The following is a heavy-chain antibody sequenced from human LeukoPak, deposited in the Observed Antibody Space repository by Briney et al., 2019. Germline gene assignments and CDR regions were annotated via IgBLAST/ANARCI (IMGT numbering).Heavy chain of an antibody. V-gene: IGHV1-2*02. J-gene: IGHJ4*02. Sequence: ASVKVSCKASGYTFTGYYMHWVRQAPGQGLEWMGWINPNSGGTNYAQKFQGRVTMTRDTSFSTAYMELSRLRSDDTAVYYCARDGGSTSPYFDYWGQGTLVTVSS. CDR1: GYTFTGYY. CDR3: ARDGGSTSPYFDY. CDR2: INPNSGGT. D-gene: IGHD2-2*01.